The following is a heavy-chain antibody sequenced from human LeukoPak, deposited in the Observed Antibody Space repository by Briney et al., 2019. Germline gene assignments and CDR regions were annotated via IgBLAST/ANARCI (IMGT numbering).Heavy chain of an antibody. Sequence: PSETLSLTCAVYGGSFSGYYWSWIRQPPGKGLEWIGEINHSGSTNYNPSLKSRVTISVDTSKNQFSLKLSSVTAADTAVYYCARGLLYYDYVWGSYRLNYFDYWGQGTLVTVSS. V-gene: IGHV4-34*01. J-gene: IGHJ4*02. CDR1: GGSFSGYY. D-gene: IGHD3-16*02. CDR3: ARGLLYYDYVWGSYRLNYFDY. CDR2: INHSGST.